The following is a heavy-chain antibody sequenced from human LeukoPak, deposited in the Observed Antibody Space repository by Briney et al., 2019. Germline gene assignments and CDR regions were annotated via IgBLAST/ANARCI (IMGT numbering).Heavy chain of an antibody. J-gene: IGHJ5*02. CDR2: IKSKTYGGTT. V-gene: IGHV3-49*03. Sequence: GGSLRLSCTGSGFTFGDYAMNWFRQAPGKGLEWVGFIKSKTYGGTTEYAASVKGRFTISRDDSKSIAYLEMNSLKTEDTAVYYCSGVNWFDPWGQGTLVTVSS. CDR1: GFTFGDYA. CDR3: SGVNWFDP.